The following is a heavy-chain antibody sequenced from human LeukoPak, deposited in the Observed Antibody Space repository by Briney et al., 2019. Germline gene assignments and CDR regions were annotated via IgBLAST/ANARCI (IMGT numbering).Heavy chain of an antibody. Sequence: PGRSLRLSCAASGFTFSSYGMHWVRQAPGKGLEWVAVIWYDGSNRNYADSVKGRFTISRDNSKNTLYVQMNSLRVEDTAVYYCAKDYYDRSDYHGSAGYFDYWGQGTLVSVSS. D-gene: IGHD3-22*01. CDR2: IWYDGSNR. J-gene: IGHJ4*02. CDR1: GFTFSSYG. V-gene: IGHV3-33*06. CDR3: AKDYYDRSDYHGSAGYFDY.